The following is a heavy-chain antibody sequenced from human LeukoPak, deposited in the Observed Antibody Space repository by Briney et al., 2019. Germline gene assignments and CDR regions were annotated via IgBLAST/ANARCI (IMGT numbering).Heavy chain of an antibody. CDR3: ARDLLPTDVVVVAAITALDY. CDR2: INPNSGGT. CDR1: GYTFTGYY. Sequence: ASVKVSCKASGYTFTGYYMHWVRRAPGQGLEWMGWINPNSGGTNYAQKFQGRVTMTRDTSISTAYMELSRLRSDDTAVYYCARDLLPTDVVVVAAITALDYWGQGTLVTVSS. V-gene: IGHV1-2*02. D-gene: IGHD2-15*01. J-gene: IGHJ4*02.